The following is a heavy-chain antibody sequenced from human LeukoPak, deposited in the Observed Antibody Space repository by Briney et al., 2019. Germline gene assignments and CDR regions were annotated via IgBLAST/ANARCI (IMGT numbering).Heavy chain of an antibody. D-gene: IGHD3-10*01. CDR2: ISWNSGSI. J-gene: IGHJ4*02. Sequence: PGGSLRLSCAASGFTFSSYAMSWVRQAPGKGLEWVSGISWNSGSIGYADSVKGRFTISRDNAKNSLYLQMNSLRAEDTALYYCAKDIGDRRRGIDYWGQGTLVTVSS. CDR1: GFTFSSYA. CDR3: AKDIGDRRRGIDY. V-gene: IGHV3-9*01.